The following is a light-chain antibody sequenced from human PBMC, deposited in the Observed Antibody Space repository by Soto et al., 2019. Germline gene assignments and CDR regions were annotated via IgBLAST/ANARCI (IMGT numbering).Light chain of an antibody. V-gene: IGKV3-15*01. Sequence: MSQSPYSLSASVGDSVTITCRASQGISSFLAWYQQKPGQAPRLLIYGASTRATGIPARFSGSGSGTEFTLTISSLQSEDFAVYYCQQYNNWPRTFSQGTKVDIK. CDR3: QQYNNWPRT. CDR1: QGISSF. CDR2: GAS. J-gene: IGKJ1*01.